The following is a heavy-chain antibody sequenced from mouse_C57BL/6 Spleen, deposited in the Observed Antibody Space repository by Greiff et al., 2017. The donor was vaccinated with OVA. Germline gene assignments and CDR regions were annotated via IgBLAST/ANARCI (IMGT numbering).Heavy chain of an antibody. CDR1: GYTFTDYY. Sequence: VQLQQSGPELVKPGASVKISCKASGYTFTDYYMNWVKQSHGKSLEWIGDINPNNGGTSYNQKFKGKATLTVDKSSSTAYMELSSLTSEDSAVYYCATGNLGFGYWGQGTTLTVSS. CDR2: INPNNGGT. J-gene: IGHJ2*01. D-gene: IGHD4-1*01. CDR3: ATGNLGFGY. V-gene: IGHV1-26*01.